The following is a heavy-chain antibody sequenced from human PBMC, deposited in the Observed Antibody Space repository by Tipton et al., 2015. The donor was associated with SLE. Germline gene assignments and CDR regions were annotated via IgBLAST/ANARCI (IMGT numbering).Heavy chain of an antibody. CDR1: GFTFSSYA. CDR2: INHSGST. CDR3: ARDGTTVRSDY. D-gene: IGHD4-17*01. J-gene: IGHJ4*02. V-gene: IGHV4-34*01. Sequence: LRLSCSASGFTFSSYAMHWVRQAPGKGLEWIGEINHSGSTNYNPSLKSRVTISVDTSKNQFSLKLSSVTAANTAVYYCARDGTTVRSDYWGQGTLVTVSS.